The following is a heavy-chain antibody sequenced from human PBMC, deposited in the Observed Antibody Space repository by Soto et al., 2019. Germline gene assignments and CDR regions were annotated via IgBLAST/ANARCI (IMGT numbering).Heavy chain of an antibody. Sequence: GGSLSLSCAASGFTFSTYALSWVRQAPGEGLEWVSVISGSGEITIYADSVKGRFTISRDNSKNTLHLQMNTLRAEDAAVYYCVRDPRRFDSWGQGTLVTVSS. CDR1: GFTFSTYA. CDR3: VRDPRRFDS. J-gene: IGHJ4*02. CDR2: ISGSGEIT. V-gene: IGHV3-23*01.